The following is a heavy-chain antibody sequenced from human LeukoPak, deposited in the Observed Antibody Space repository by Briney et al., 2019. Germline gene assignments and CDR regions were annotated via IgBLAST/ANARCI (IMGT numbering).Heavy chain of an antibody. J-gene: IGHJ3*02. CDR2: LSSDGSKK. V-gene: IGHV3-30*04. CDR1: GLTFSNYA. D-gene: IGHD3-16*01. Sequence: GRSLRLSCAASGLTFSNYAMDWVRQAPGKGLEWVAVLSSDGSKKYYTDSVKGRFTISRDRSNNTSYLQMNSLRPEDTAVYYCVRDGGRGAFDIWGQGTRVTVSS. CDR3: VRDGGRGAFDI.